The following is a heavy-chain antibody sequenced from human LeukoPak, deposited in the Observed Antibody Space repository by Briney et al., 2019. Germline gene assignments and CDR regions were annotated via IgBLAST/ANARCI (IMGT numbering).Heavy chain of an antibody. V-gene: IGHV1-8*01. CDR2: MNPNSGNT. CDR3: ARDGGYTSSWYVPGWVNNYYYGMDV. CDR1: GYTFTSYD. D-gene: IGHD6-13*01. J-gene: IGHJ6*02. Sequence: ASVKVSCKASGYTFTSYDINWVRQATGQGLEWMGWMNPNSGNTGYAQKFQGRVTMTRNTSISTAYMELSSLRSEDTAVYYWARDGGYTSSWYVPGWVNNYYYGMDVWGQGTTVTVSS.